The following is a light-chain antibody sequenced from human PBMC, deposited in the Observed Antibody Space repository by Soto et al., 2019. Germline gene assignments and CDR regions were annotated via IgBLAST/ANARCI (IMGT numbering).Light chain of an antibody. J-gene: IGKJ2*02. CDR3: LQDYNYPRT. CDR2: AAS. Sequence: AIQMTQSPSSLPASVGDRVTISCRASQGIRADLGWYQHKPGKAPRLLIYAASSLQGGVPSRFSGTGSGTDFTLTINNLQPEDSATYYCLQDYNYPRTFGQGTKLEI. CDR1: QGIRAD. V-gene: IGKV1-6*01.